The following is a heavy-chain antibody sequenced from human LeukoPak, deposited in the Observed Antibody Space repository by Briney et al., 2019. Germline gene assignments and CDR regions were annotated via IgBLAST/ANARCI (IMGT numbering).Heavy chain of an antibody. Sequence: ASVKVSCKASGYTFTSYDINWVRQTTGQGLEWMGWMNPNSGNTGYAQKFQGRVTITRNTSISTAYMELSSLRSEDTAVYYCARGPFDCSSTSCYEGRYHYYYMDVWGKGTTVTVSS. CDR2: MNPNSGNT. J-gene: IGHJ6*03. D-gene: IGHD2-2*01. CDR1: GYTFTSYD. V-gene: IGHV1-8*03. CDR3: ARGPFDCSSTSCYEGRYHYYYMDV.